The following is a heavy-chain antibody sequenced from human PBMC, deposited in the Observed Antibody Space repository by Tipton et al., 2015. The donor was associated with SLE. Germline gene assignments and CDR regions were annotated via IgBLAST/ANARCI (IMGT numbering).Heavy chain of an antibody. Sequence: TLSLTCSVSGGSISSNYWIWIRQPPGKGLEWIGYISDGGSTNFNPSLKSRVTTSVDTSKNQFSLKLNSVTAADTAVYYCARGGLSFFAYWGQGTLVTVSS. D-gene: IGHD3-16*01. J-gene: IGHJ4*02. CDR1: GGSISSNY. CDR3: ARGGLSFFAY. V-gene: IGHV4-59*01. CDR2: ISDGGST.